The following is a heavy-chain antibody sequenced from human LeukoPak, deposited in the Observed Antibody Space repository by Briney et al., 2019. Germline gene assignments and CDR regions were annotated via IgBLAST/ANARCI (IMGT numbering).Heavy chain of an antibody. V-gene: IGHV4-59*08. D-gene: IGHD6-13*01. CDR2: IYYSGST. J-gene: IGHJ3*02. CDR3: ARLALDSFDT. Sequence: SETLSLTCTVSGGSLSSYSWSWIRQPPGKGLEWIGYIYYSGSTNYNPSLKSRVTISVATSKNQFSLKLSSVTAADTAVYYCARLALDSFDTWGQGTMVTVSS. CDR1: GGSLSSYS.